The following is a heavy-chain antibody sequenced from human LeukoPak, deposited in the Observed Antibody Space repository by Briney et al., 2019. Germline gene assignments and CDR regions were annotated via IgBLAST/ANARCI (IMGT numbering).Heavy chain of an antibody. Sequence: NPGGSLRLSCAASGFTFSSYSMNWVRQAPGKGLEWVSSISSSSDYIYYADSVEGRFTISRDNARDSLYLQMNSLRAEGTAVYYCATSGIVVLGATYGSAFDYWGQGTLVTVSS. CDR2: ISSSSDYI. J-gene: IGHJ4*02. CDR1: GFTFSSYS. D-gene: IGHD2-15*01. V-gene: IGHV3-21*01. CDR3: ATSGIVVLGATYGSAFDY.